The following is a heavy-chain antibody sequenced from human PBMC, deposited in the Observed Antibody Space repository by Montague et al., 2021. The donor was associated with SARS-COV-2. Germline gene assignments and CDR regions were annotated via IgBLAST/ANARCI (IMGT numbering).Heavy chain of an antibody. CDR3: SRGAPGY. Sequence: SETLSLTCAVYGGSFSDYHWTRIRHSPREGLDWIGQINHGGSTKSNPSHKSRVTISIDTSKKQFSLTLTSVTAADTAVSYCSRGAPGYWGQGTLVTVSS. D-gene: IGHD1-1*01. CDR2: INHGGST. CDR1: GGSFSDYH. J-gene: IGHJ4*02. V-gene: IGHV4-34*01.